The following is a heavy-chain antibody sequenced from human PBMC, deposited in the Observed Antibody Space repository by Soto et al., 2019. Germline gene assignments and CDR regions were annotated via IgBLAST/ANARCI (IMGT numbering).Heavy chain of an antibody. D-gene: IGHD3-10*01. CDR1: GGSFSGYY. J-gene: IGHJ4*02. CDR3: ARGRASITMARGVIIKAPRYFDY. V-gene: IGHV4-34*01. CDR2: INHSGST. Sequence: PSETLSLTCAVYGGSFSGYYWSWIRQPPGKGLEWIGEINHSGSTNYNPSLKSRVTISVDTSKNQFSLKLSSVTAADTAVYYCARGRASITMARGVIIKAPRYFDYWGQGTLVTSPQ.